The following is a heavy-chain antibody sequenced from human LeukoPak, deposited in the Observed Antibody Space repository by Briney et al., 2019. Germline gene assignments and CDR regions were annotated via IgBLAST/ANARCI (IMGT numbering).Heavy chain of an antibody. CDR2: ISWNSGSI. J-gene: IGHJ4*02. CDR1: GFTFDDYA. D-gene: IGHD6-19*01. CDR3: AKDKGRGWYTYSDY. Sequence: AGGSLRLSCAASGFTFDDYAMHWVRQAPGKGLEWVSGISWNSGSIGYADSVKGRFTISRDNAKNSLYLQMNSLRAEDTALYYCAKDKGRGWYTYSDYWGQGTLVTVSS. V-gene: IGHV3-9*01.